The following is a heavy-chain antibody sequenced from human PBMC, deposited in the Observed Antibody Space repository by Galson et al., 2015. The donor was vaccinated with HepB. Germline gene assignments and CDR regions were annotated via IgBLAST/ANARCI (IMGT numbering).Heavy chain of an antibody. V-gene: IGHV3-15*01. D-gene: IGHD3-22*01. Sequence: SLRLSCAASGFTFSNAWMSWVRQAPGKGLEWVGRIKSKTDGGTTDYAAPVKGRFTISRDDSKNTLYLQMNSLKTEDTAVYYCTTVEDFLDSSGLDAYWGQGTLVNVSS. J-gene: IGHJ4*02. CDR2: IKSKTDGGTT. CDR1: GFTFSNAW. CDR3: TTVEDFLDSSGLDAY.